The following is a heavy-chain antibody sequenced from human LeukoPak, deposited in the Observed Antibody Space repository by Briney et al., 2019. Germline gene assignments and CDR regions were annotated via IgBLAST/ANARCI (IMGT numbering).Heavy chain of an antibody. CDR2: INPSGGST. CDR1: GYTFTSYY. Sequence: ASVKVFCKASGYTFTSYYMHWVRQAPGQGLEWMGIINPSGGSTSYAQKFQGRVTMTRDMSTSTVYMELSSPRSEDTAVYYCARDHCSSTSCYLYFDYWGQGTLVTVSS. D-gene: IGHD2-2*01. J-gene: IGHJ4*02. CDR3: ARDHCSSTSCYLYFDY. V-gene: IGHV1-46*01.